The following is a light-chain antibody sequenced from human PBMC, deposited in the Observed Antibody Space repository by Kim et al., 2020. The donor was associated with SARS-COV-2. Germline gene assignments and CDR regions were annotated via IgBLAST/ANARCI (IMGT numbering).Light chain of an antibody. CDR2: GAS. CDR1: QGISSY. Sequence: DIQLTQSPSFLSASVGDRVTITRRASQGISSYLAWYQQKPGKAPNLLIYGASTLQSGVPSRFSGSGSGTEFTLTISSLQPEDFATYYCQQFNSYPRTFGGGTKVDIK. CDR3: QQFNSYPRT. J-gene: IGKJ4*01. V-gene: IGKV1-9*01.